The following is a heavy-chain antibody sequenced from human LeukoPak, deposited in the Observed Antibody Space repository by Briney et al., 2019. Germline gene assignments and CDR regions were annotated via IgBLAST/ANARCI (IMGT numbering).Heavy chain of an antibody. V-gene: IGHV4-34*01. J-gene: IGHJ4*02. CDR2: INHSGST. D-gene: IGHD2-8*01. Sequence: PSETLSLTCAVYGGSFSGYYRSWIRQPPGKGLEWIGEINHSGSTNYNPSLKSRVTISVDTSKNQFSLKLSSVTAADTAVYYCAKLYRPGPYFDYWGQGTLVTVSS. CDR1: GGSFSGYY. CDR3: AKLYRPGPYFDY.